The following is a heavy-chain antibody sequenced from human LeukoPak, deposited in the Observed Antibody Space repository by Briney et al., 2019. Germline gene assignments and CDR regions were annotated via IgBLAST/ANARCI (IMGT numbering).Heavy chain of an antibody. CDR1: GFTVSSNY. V-gene: IGHV3-53*01. Sequence: PGGSLRLSCAASGFTVSSNYMSWVRQAPGKGPEWVSVIYNGGTTYYADSVKGRFTTSRHNSENTLNLQMNSLRAEDTAVYYCARVINRGYGSGLDYWGQGTTVTVSS. J-gene: IGHJ4*03. CDR3: ARVINRGYGSGLDY. D-gene: IGHD3-10*01. CDR2: IYNGGTT.